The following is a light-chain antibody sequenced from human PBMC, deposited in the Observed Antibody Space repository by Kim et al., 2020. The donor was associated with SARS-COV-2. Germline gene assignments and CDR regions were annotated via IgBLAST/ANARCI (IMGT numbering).Light chain of an antibody. V-gene: IGLV1-40*01. CDR1: SSNIGAGFD. CDR3: QSYDTVMIEWV. J-gene: IGLJ3*02. CDR2: GNG. Sequence: QSVLTQPPSVSGAPGQRVIISCTGGSSNIGAGFDVHWYQQLPGTAPKLLIFGNGNRPSGVPDRFSGSKSGTSASLAITGLQAEDEADYYCQSYDTVMIEWVFGGGTQLTVL.